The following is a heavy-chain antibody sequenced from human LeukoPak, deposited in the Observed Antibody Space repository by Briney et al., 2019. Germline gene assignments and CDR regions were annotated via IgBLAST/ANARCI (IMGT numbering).Heavy chain of an antibody. CDR1: GFTFSDYY. Sequence: XGSLRLSCAASGFTFSDYYMSWIRQAPGKGLEWVSYISSSGSTIYYADSVKGRFTISRDNAKNSLYLQMNSLRAEDTAVYYCAGTDDSSGYYSPFDYWGQGTLVTVSS. CDR3: AGTDDSSGYYSPFDY. CDR2: ISSSGSTI. V-gene: IGHV3-11*01. D-gene: IGHD3-22*01. J-gene: IGHJ4*02.